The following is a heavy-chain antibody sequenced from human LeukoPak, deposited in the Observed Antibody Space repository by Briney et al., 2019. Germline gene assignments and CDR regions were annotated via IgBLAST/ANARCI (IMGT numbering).Heavy chain of an antibody. D-gene: IGHD2-2*01. CDR2: VYYSGNT. J-gene: IGHJ4*02. V-gene: IGHV4-59*01. CDR1: GGSISSYY. Sequence: SETLSLTCTVSGGSISSYYWSWIRQPPGKGLEWIGYVYYSGNTNYNPSLKSRVTISIDTSKNQFSLKLSSVTAADTAVYYCARDCSSTSCGFDYWGQGTLVTVSS. CDR3: ARDCSSTSCGFDY.